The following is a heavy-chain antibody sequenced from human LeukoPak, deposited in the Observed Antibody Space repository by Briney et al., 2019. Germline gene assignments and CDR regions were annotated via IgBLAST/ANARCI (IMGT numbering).Heavy chain of an antibody. CDR2: INPKSGDT. D-gene: IGHD3-22*01. Sequence: ASVKVSCKASGYTFTDYFIHWVRQAPGQGPEWMGWINPKSGDTKYRQKFQGRVTVTRDTSITTAYMELSRLTSDDTAIYYCTRVVYDSSGYYLGYWGQGTLLTVSS. CDR1: GYTFTDYF. CDR3: TRVVYDSSGYYLGY. J-gene: IGHJ4*02. V-gene: IGHV1-2*02.